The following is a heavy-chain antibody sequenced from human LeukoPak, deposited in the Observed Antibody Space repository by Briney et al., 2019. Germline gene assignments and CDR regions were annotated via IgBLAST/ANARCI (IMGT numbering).Heavy chain of an antibody. CDR2: INTDGSRT. CDR1: GFTFCNFW. Sequence: PGGSLRLSCAASGFTFCNFWMLWVRPAPEVGLVWVSRINTDGSRTNSVKGRFTISRDNAKNTLYLQMNSLRAEDTAVYYCARDVPNNWGLGYWGQGTLVTVSS. D-gene: IGHD7-27*01. J-gene: IGHJ4*02. CDR3: ARDVPNNWGLGY. V-gene: IGHV3-74*01.